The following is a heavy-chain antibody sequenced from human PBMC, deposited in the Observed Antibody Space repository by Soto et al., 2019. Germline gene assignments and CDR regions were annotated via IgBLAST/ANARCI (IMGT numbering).Heavy chain of an antibody. Sequence: GGSLRLSCAASGFTFSSYAMSWLRQAPGKGLKWVSGISGSGGNTYYANSVKGRFTISRDKSKNTLYLQMNSLRAEDTAVYYCAKEPDVVCGSYTLFDPWGQGTLVTVSS. V-gene: IGHV3-23*01. D-gene: IGHD1-26*01. J-gene: IGHJ5*02. CDR2: ISGSGGNT. CDR3: AKEPDVVCGSYTLFDP. CDR1: GFTFSSYA.